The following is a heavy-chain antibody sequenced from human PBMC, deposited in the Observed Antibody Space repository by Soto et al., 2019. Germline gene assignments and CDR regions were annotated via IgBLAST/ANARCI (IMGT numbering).Heavy chain of an antibody. V-gene: IGHV3-21*04. CDR1: GFTFSSYS. Sequence: GGSLRLSCAASGFTFSSYSMNWVRQAPGKGLEWVSCISSSSSYTKYADSVKGRFTISRDNAKNSLYLQMNSLRAEDTAVYYCASAPTGLLATVIDYWGQGTLVTVSS. D-gene: IGHD4-17*01. J-gene: IGHJ4*02. CDR2: ISSSSSYT. CDR3: ASAPTGLLATVIDY.